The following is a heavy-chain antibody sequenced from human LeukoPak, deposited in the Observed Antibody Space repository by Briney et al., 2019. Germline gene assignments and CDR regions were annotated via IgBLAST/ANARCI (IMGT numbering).Heavy chain of an antibody. D-gene: IGHD5-18*01. J-gene: IGHJ6*02. CDR1: GFTFSSYA. CDR3: AKDRGSGYGHYYYGMDV. CDR2: ISGSGGST. Sequence: PGGSLRLSCAASGFTFSSYAMSWVRQAPGKGLEWVSAISGSGGSTYYADSVKGRFTISRDNSKNTLYLQMNSLRAEDTALYYCAKDRGSGYGHYYYGMDVWGQGTTVTVSS. V-gene: IGHV3-23*01.